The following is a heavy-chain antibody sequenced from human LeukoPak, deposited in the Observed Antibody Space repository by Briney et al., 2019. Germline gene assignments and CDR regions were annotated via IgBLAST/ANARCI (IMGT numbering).Heavy chain of an antibody. CDR3: SRALGYHSSGYPFLDC. Sequence: SETLSLTCAVYGGSFSGYDWSWIRQPPGKGLEWIGSIYHSGSTNYNPSLKRRVTISVDTSKNQFLLKLNPLTAADTAVYNCSRALGYHSSGYPFLDCWGRETLVTVSS. CDR1: GGSFSGYD. D-gene: IGHD3-22*01. J-gene: IGHJ4*02. V-gene: IGHV4-34*01. CDR2: IYHSGST.